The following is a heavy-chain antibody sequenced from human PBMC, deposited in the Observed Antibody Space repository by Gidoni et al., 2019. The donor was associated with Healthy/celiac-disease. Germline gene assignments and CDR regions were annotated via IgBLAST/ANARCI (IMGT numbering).Heavy chain of an antibody. CDR1: GFTVSSND. CDR2: IYSGGST. CDR3: ARDLTTVTTGDY. V-gene: IGHV3-66*01. Sequence: EVQLVESGGGLVQPGGSLRLSCAASGFTVSSNDMSWVRQTPGKGLEWVSVIYSGGSTYYADSVKGRFTISRDNSKNTLYLQMNSLRAEDTAVYYCARDLTTVTTGDYWGQGTLVTVSS. J-gene: IGHJ4*02. D-gene: IGHD4-17*01.